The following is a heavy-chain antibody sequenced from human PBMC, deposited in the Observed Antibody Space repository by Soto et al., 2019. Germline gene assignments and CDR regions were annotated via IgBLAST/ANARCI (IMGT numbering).Heavy chain of an antibody. J-gene: IGHJ5*02. V-gene: IGHV1-69*01. CDR2: IIPIFGTA. Sequence: QVQLVQSGAEVKKPGSSVKVSCKASGGTFSSYAISWVRQAPGQGLEWMGGIIPIFGTANYAQKFQGRVTITADESTSTAYMELSSLRSEDTAVYYCARHAIAAAGTFGWFDPWGQGTLVTVSS. D-gene: IGHD6-13*01. CDR1: GGTFSSYA. CDR3: ARHAIAAAGTFGWFDP.